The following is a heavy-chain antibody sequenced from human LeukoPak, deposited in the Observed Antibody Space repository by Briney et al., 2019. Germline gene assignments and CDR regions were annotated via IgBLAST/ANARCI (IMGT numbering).Heavy chain of an antibody. J-gene: IGHJ6*02. CDR1: GCTFTSYA. Sequence: GASVKVSCKASGCTFTSYAMNWVRQAPGQGLEWMGWINTNTGNPTYAQGFTGRFVFSLDTSVSTAYLQISSLKAEDTAVYYCARVAPTYYDFWSGYYTDYYYYGMDVWGQGTTVTVSS. D-gene: IGHD3-3*01. V-gene: IGHV7-4-1*02. CDR3: ARVAPTYYDFWSGYYTDYYYYGMDV. CDR2: INTNTGNP.